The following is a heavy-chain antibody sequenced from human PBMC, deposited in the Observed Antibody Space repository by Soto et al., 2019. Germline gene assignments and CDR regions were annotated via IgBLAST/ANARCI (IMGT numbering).Heavy chain of an antibody. CDR2: ISGRGGVT. V-gene: IGHV3-23*01. D-gene: IGHD3-22*01. CDR1: GFTFRNQD. J-gene: IGHJ4*02. Sequence: EVQLLESGGGLVQPGGSLRLTCVGSGFTFRNQDMRWVRQAPGKGLEWVSGISGRGGVTYYADSVKGRFTISRDNSKNTLYLQMNTLRANDTAVYYCAKDRQFRSYYESAGHYNDWGQGTLDTVSS. CDR3: AKDRQFRSYYESAGHYND.